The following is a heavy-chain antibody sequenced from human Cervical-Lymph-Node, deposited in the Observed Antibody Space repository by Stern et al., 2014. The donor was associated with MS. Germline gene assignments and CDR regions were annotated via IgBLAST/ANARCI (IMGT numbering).Heavy chain of an antibody. CDR3: ARATSDYIWGTYRFLDS. Sequence: QVQLVQSGAEVKKPGYSVKVSCKASGGTISNYIIGWVRQAPGQGLEWMGGIIPMLGIANYAEKFQDRVQITADESTSTAYMDRSSLRSEDTAVYYCARATSDYIWGTYRFLDSWGQGTLVIVSS. CDR1: GGTISNYI. CDR2: IIPMLGIA. D-gene: IGHD3-16*02. J-gene: IGHJ4*02. V-gene: IGHV1-69*01.